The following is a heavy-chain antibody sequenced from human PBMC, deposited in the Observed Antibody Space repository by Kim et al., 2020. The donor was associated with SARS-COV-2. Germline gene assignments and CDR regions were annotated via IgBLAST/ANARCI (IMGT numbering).Heavy chain of an antibody. CDR3: AREGDPPGYYYYYMDV. J-gene: IGHJ6*03. Sequence: SVKGRFTISRDNAKNSLYLQMNSLRAEDTAVYYCAREGDPPGYYYYYMDVWGKGTTVTVSS. V-gene: IGHV3-21*01. D-gene: IGHD3-16*01.